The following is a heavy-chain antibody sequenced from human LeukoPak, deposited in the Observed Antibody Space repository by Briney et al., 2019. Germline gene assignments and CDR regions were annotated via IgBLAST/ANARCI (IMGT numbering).Heavy chain of an antibody. CDR2: ISRTGTYM. D-gene: IGHD2-15*01. CDR1: GFTFSSYN. CDR3: ARVLETDCTGGSCYSGLDY. Sequence: GGSLRHSYAASGFTFSSYNLKWLRQAPRKELDGVSSISRTGTYMYYADSVKGRFTVSRDNAQNSLYLQMNSLRVEDTAVYYCARVLETDCTGGSCYSGLDYWGQGTLVTVSS. J-gene: IGHJ4*02. V-gene: IGHV3-21*01.